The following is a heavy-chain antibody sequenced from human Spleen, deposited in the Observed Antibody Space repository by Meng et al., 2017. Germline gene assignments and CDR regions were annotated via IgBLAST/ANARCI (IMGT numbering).Heavy chain of an antibody. J-gene: IGHJ4*02. CDR2: IDPKSDNT. V-gene: IGHV1-2*06. D-gene: IGHD6-13*01. CDR1: GSTFAAYW. CDR3: ARDEDISAAGYLLGDF. Sequence: QVLLMQCGTEVKKPGASVKVSCKASGSTFAAYWIQWVRQAPGQGLEWMGRIDPKSDNTHYAQKFQGRVTMTRDTSISTAYMELSGLRSDDTAVYYCARDEDISAAGYLLGDFWGQGTLVTVSS.